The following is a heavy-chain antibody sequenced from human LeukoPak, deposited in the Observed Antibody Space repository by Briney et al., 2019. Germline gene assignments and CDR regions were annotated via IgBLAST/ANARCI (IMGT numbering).Heavy chain of an antibody. CDR3: ARVHGDLRFDY. D-gene: IGHD4-17*01. V-gene: IGHV3-30*03. Sequence: GGSLRLSCAAFGFTFSSYGMHWVREAPGKGLEWVTVITFDGSNKFYADSVKGRFTISRDNSKNTLYLQMNSLRAEDTAVYYCARVHGDLRFDYWGQGTLVTVSS. CDR1: GFTFSSYG. CDR2: ITFDGSNK. J-gene: IGHJ4*02.